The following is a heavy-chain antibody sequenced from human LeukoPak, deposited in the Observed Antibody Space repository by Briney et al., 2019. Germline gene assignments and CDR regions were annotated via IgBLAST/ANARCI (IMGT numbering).Heavy chain of an antibody. CDR1: RYNFSSYW. CDR2: IYPGDSDT. CDR3: ARRRYYYDSSGYYGGDEYYFDY. J-gene: IGHJ4*02. V-gene: IGHV5-51*01. Sequence: GEPLKISCKGSRYNFSSYWIGWVRQLPGKGLEWMGIIYPGDSDTRYSPSFQGQVTISADKSISTAYLQWSSLKASDTAMYYCARRRYYYDSSGYYGGDEYYFDYWGQGTLVTVSS. D-gene: IGHD3-22*01.